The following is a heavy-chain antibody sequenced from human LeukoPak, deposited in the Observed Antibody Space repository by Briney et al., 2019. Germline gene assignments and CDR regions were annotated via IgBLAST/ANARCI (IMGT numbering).Heavy chain of an antibody. V-gene: IGHV1-69*13. D-gene: IGHD2-8*02. CDR3: ARSPGKVLGWYFDL. J-gene: IGHJ2*01. CDR1: GGTFGSYA. Sequence: SVKVSCKASGGTFGSYAISWVRQAPGQGLEWMGGIIPIFGTANYAQKFQGRVTITADESTSTAYMELSSLRSEDTAVYYCARSPGKVLGWYFDLWGRGTLVTVSS. CDR2: IIPIFGTA.